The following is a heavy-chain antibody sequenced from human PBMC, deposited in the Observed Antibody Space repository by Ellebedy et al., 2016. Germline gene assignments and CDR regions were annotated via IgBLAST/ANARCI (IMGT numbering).Heavy chain of an antibody. J-gene: IGHJ4*02. CDR3: ARSRVTTVTTGLDY. CDR2: IIPIFGTA. Sequence: SVKVSXXASGGTFSSYAISWVRQAPGQGLEWMGGIIPIFGTANYAQKFQGRVTITADESTSTAYMELSSLRSEDTAVYYCARSRVTTVTTGLDYWGQGTLVTVFS. D-gene: IGHD4-17*01. V-gene: IGHV1-69*13. CDR1: GGTFSSYA.